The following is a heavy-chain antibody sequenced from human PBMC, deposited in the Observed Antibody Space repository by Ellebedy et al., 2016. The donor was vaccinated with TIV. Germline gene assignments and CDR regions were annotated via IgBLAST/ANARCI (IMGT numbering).Heavy chain of an antibody. V-gene: IGHV1-46*01. CDR2: INPRHDTS. J-gene: IGHJ4*02. Sequence: ASVKVSXKASRYTFTNYFIHWVRQAPGQGLEWMGLINPRHDTSNYAEKFQGRVTMTRDTSTSTVYMELSSLRSEDTAVYYCARDQRYSHSWKSFDYWGQGTLVIVSS. D-gene: IGHD6-13*01. CDR3: ARDQRYSHSWKSFDY. CDR1: RYTFTNYF.